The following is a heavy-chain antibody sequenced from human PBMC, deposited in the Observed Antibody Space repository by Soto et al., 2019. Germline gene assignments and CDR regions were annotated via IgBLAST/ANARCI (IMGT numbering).Heavy chain of an antibody. V-gene: IGHV3-30*18. D-gene: IGHD4-4*01. J-gene: IGHJ4*02. CDR1: GFTFSSYG. Sequence: HPGGSLRLSCAASGFTFSSYGMHWVRQAPGKGLEWVAVISYDGSNKYYADSVKGRFTISRDNSKNTLYLQMNSLRAEDTAVYYCAKSNRGLGYYFDYWGQGTLVTVSS. CDR3: AKSNRGLGYYFDY. CDR2: ISYDGSNK.